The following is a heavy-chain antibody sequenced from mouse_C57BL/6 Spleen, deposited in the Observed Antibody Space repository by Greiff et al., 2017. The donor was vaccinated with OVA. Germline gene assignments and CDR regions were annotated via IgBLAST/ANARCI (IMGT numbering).Heavy chain of an antibody. D-gene: IGHD1-1*01. J-gene: IGHJ1*03. CDR1: GYAFTNYL. V-gene: IGHV1-54*01. Sequence: VMLVESGAELVRPGTSVKVSCKASGYAFTNYLIEWVKQRPGQGLEWIGVINPGSGGTNYNEKFKGKATLTADKSSSTAYMQLSSLTSEDSAVYFCARDYGSSYWYFDVWGTGTTVTVSA. CDR2: INPGSGGT. CDR3: ARDYGSSYWYFDV.